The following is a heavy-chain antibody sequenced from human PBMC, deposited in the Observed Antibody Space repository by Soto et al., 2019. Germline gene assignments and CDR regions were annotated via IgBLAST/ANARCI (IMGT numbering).Heavy chain of an antibody. CDR1: GFTFSSYA. D-gene: IGHD3-10*01. Sequence: GGSLRLSCAASGFTFSSYAMSWVRQAPGKGLEWVSAISGSGGSTYYADSVKGRFTISRDNSKNTLYLQMNSLRAEDTAVYYCAKDVEPNYYGSGSYYSDYWGQGTLVTVSS. CDR3: AKDVEPNYYGSGSYYSDY. V-gene: IGHV3-23*01. CDR2: ISGSGGST. J-gene: IGHJ4*02.